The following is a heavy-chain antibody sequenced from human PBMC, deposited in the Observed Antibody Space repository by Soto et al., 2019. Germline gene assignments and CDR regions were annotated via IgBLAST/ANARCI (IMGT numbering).Heavy chain of an antibody. V-gene: IGHV3-9*01. D-gene: IGHD4-4*01. CDR3: TRDIFRTITTVDF. CDR1: GVDFVDYA. J-gene: IGHJ4*02. CDR2: ISWNGAYT. Sequence: PGGFLRHWCVVAGVDFVDYAMNWVRQAPGKGLEWVAGISWNGAYTGYADSVKGRFIISRDNAKNSLYLQMSSLRPEDTALYYCTRDIFRTITTVDFWGQGTLVTVSS.